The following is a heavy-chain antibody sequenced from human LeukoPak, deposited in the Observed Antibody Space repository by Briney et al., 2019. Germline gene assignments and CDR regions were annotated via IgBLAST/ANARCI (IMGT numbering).Heavy chain of an antibody. CDR1: GVSISSGDYY. Sequence: SETLSLTCTVSGVSISSGDYYWSWLRQPPGTVLAWIGYVYHSGSTYYSPPLRNRVTLSVDTSKNQFSLKLSSVTAADTAVYYCARAHGSPSVRLFDSWGQGTLVTVSS. CDR2: VYHSGST. CDR3: ARAHGSPSVRLFDS. D-gene: IGHD3-10*01. J-gene: IGHJ4*02. V-gene: IGHV4-30-4*01.